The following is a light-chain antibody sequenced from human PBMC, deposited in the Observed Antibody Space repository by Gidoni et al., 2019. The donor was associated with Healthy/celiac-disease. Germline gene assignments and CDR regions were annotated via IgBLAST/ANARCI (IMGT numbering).Light chain of an antibody. CDR2: LGS. CDR3: MQALQTGEFT. Sequence: DIVMTQSPLSLPVTPGEPASISCRSSQSLLHSNGYNYLDWYLQKPGQSPQLLIYLGSNRASGVPDRFSGSGSGTDFTLKISRVEAEDVGVYYCMQALQTGEFTFXPXTKVDIK. CDR1: QSLLHSNGYNY. J-gene: IGKJ3*01. V-gene: IGKV2-28*01.